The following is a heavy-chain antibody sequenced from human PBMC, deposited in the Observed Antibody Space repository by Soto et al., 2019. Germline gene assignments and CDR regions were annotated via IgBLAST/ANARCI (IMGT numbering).Heavy chain of an antibody. CDR2: IYYSGST. D-gene: IGHD3-3*01. V-gene: IGHV4-31*03. CDR3: ARWWSGSRQGFDP. Sequence: QVQLQESGPGLVKPSQTLSLTCTVSGGSISSGDYYWSWIRQHPGKGLEWIGYIYYSGSTYYNPSLKSRVTISVDTSKNQFSLKLSSVTAADTAVYYCARWWSGSRQGFDPWGQGTVVNVSS. J-gene: IGHJ5*02. CDR1: GGSISSGDYY.